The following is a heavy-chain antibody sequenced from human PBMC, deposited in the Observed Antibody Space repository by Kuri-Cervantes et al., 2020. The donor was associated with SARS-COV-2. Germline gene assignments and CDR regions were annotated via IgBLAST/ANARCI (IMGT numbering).Heavy chain of an antibody. CDR1: GGSISSSSYY. Sequence: ESLKISCTVSGGSISSSSYYWGWIRQPPGKGLEWIGSIYYSGSTYYNPSLKSRVTISVDTSKNQFSLKLSSVTAADTAVYYCARTGSGSYYSIDYWGQGNLVTVSS. CDR2: IYYSGST. D-gene: IGHD3-10*01. CDR3: ARTGSGSYYSIDY. J-gene: IGHJ4*02. V-gene: IGHV4-39*01.